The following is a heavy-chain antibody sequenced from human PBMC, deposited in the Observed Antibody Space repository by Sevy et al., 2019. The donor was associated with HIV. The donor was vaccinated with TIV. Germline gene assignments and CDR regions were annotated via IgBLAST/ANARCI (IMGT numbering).Heavy chain of an antibody. D-gene: IGHD2-8*01. CDR3: AREGCTKPHDY. CDR1: GFTFSKYS. CDR2: LSFGCGEI. V-gene: IGHV3-23*01. Sequence: GGSLRLSCAASGFTFSKYSMSWVRQAPGKGLEWVSTLSFGCGEINYADSVKGRFTISRDNSKNSVYLQMNNLRPEDTALYYCAREGCTKPHDYWGQGTLVTVSS. J-gene: IGHJ4*02.